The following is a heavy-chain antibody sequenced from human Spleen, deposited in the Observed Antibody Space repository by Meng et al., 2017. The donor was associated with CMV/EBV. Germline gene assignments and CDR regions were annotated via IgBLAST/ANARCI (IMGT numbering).Heavy chain of an antibody. J-gene: IGHJ6*02. CDR2: IQFDGSNT. D-gene: IGHD2-2*01. Sequence: GESLKISCAVSGFTFTTYGMHWVRQAPGKGLEWVTFIQFDGSNTFYADSVKGRFTISRDNAKNTLALQMTSLRAEDTALYYCARDLTYCSSLSCPYMDVWGQGTTVTVSS. CDR3: ARDLTYCSSLSCPYMDV. V-gene: IGHV3-30*02. CDR1: GFTFTTYG.